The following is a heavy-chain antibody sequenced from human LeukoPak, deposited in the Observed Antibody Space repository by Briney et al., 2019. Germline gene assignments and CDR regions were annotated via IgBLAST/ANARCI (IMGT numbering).Heavy chain of an antibody. CDR2: INAGNGNT. CDR1: GYTFTSYT. J-gene: IGHJ6*02. CDR3: TRHKFREYSVSPLIGGMDV. D-gene: IGHD5/OR15-5a*01. V-gene: IGHV1-3*01. Sequence: ASVKVSCKASGYTFTSYTIHWVRQAPGQRLEWMGWINAGNGNTKYSQKFQDRVTITRDTSASTAYMELSSLRSEDTAVYYCTRHKFREYSVSPLIGGMDVWGQGTTVTVPS.